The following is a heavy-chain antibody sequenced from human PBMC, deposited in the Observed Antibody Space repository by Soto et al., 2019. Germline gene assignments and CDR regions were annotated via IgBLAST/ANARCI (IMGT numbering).Heavy chain of an antibody. CDR1: GGTFSSYA. D-gene: IGHD3-22*01. CDR3: ARGGGFRYDSSGYFGHFDL. J-gene: IGHJ2*01. Sequence: SVKVSCKASGGTFSSYAISWVRQAPGQGLEWMGGIIPIFGTANYAQKFQGRVTITADESTSTAYMELSSLRSEDTAVYYCARGGGFRYDSSGYFGHFDLWGRGTLVTVSS. CDR2: IIPIFGTA. V-gene: IGHV1-69*13.